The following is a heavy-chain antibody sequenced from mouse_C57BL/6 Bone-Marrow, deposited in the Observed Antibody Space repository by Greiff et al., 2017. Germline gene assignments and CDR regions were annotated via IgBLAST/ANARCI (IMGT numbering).Heavy chain of an antibody. CDR2: IYPSDSET. V-gene: IGHV1-61*01. D-gene: IGHD1-1*01. CDR3: ARWEFITTVVARGWFAY. CDR1: GYTFTSYW. J-gene: IGHJ3*01. Sequence: QVQLQQPGAELVRPGSSVKLSCKASGYTFTSYWMDWVKQRPGQGLEWIGNIYPSDSETHYNQKFKDKATLTVDKSSSTAYMQLSSLTSEDSAVYYCARWEFITTVVARGWFAYWGQGTLVTVSA.